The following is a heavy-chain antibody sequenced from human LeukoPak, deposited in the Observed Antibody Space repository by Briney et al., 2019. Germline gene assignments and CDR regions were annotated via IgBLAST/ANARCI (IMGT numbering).Heavy chain of an antibody. V-gene: IGHV3-43D*03. J-gene: IGHJ4*02. Sequence: GGSLRLSCAASGFTFDDFAMHWVRQAPGKGLEWVSLISWDGGSTYYADSVKGRFSLSRDNSENSLYLQMSSLTPEDTALYYCAKDALPIVGATRGLDYWGQGTLVTVSS. D-gene: IGHD1-26*01. CDR2: ISWDGGST. CDR1: GFTFDDFA. CDR3: AKDALPIVGATRGLDY.